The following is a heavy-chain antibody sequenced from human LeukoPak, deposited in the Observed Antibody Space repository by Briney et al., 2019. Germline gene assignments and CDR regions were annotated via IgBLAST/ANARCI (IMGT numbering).Heavy chain of an antibody. CDR3: ARGALGAYGDYGRWYFDL. D-gene: IGHD4-17*01. V-gene: IGHV4-34*01. Sequence: NPSETLSLTCAVYGGSFSGYYWSWIRQPPGKGLEWIGEINHSGSTNYNPSLKSRVTISVDTSKNQFSLKLSSVTAADTAVYYCARGALGAYGDYGRWYFDLWGRGTLVTVSS. J-gene: IGHJ2*01. CDR1: GGSFSGYY. CDR2: INHSGST.